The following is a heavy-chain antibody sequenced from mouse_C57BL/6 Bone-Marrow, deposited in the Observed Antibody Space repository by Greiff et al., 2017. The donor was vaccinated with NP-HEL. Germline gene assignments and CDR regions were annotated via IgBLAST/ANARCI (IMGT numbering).Heavy chain of an antibody. D-gene: IGHD2-4*01. CDR2: IYPGDGDT. CDR3: ARWGNYDYDGLDY. V-gene: IGHV1-80*01. CDR1: GYAFSSYW. J-gene: IGHJ2*01. Sequence: QVQLQQSGAELVKPGASVKISCKASGYAFSSYWMNWVKQRPGKGLEWIGQIYPGDGDTNYNGKFKGKATLTADKSSSTAYMQLSSLTSEDSAVYFCARWGNYDYDGLDYWGQGTTLTVSS.